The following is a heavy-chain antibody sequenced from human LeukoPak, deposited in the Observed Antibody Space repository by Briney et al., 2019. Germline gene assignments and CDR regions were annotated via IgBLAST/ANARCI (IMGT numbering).Heavy chain of an antibody. CDR2: ISYDGSNK. CDR1: GFTFSSYA. CDR3: ARETHYYDSSGYQETYYFDY. J-gene: IGHJ4*02. V-gene: IGHV3-30*04. Sequence: GGSLRLSCAASGFTFSSYAMHWVRQAPGKGLEWVAVISYDGSNKYYADSVKGRFTISRDNSKNTLYLQMNSLRAEDTAVYYCARETHYYDSSGYQETYYFDYWGQGTLVTVS. D-gene: IGHD3-22*01.